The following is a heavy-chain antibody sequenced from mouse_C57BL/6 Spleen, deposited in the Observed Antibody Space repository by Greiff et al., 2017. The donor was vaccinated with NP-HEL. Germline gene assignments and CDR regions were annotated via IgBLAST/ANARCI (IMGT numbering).Heavy chain of an antibody. Sequence: VQLQQSGAELVRPGSSVKLSCKASGYTFTRYWMHWVKQRPIQGLEWIGNIDPSDSETHYNQKFKDKATLTVDKSSSTAYSQLSSLTSEDSAVYYCARDDAYDSFFAYWGQGTLVTVSA. CDR2: IDPSDSET. V-gene: IGHV1-52*01. CDR3: ARDDAYDSFFAY. J-gene: IGHJ3*01. CDR1: GYTFTRYW. D-gene: IGHD2-2*01.